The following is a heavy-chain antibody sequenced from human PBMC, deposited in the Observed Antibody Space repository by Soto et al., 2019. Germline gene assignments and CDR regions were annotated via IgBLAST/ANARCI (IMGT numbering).Heavy chain of an antibody. Sequence: ASVKVSCKASGGTLSSYTISWVRQAPGQGLEWMGRIIPILGIANYAQKFQGRVTITADKSTSTAYMELSSLRSEDTAVYYCAREDSSGWYRGAFDIWGQGTMVTVSS. CDR1: GGTLSSYT. D-gene: IGHD6-19*01. J-gene: IGHJ3*02. V-gene: IGHV1-69*04. CDR3: AREDSSGWYRGAFDI. CDR2: IIPILGIA.